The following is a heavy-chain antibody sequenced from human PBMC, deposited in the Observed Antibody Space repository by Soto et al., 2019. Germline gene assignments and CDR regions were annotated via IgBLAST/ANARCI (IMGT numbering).Heavy chain of an antibody. D-gene: IGHD2-21*01. CDR2: INSDGRRT. CDR1: GFTFSSYW. V-gene: IGHV3-74*01. Sequence: EVQLVESGGNLVQPGGSLRLSCAASGFTFSSYWIHWVRQAPGKGLVWVSRINSDGRRTNYADSVKSRFSISRDNAKNTLYLQMNSLRAEETAVYYCARGVRGAYGLDIWGQGTMVTVSS. CDR3: ARGVRGAYGLDI. J-gene: IGHJ3*02.